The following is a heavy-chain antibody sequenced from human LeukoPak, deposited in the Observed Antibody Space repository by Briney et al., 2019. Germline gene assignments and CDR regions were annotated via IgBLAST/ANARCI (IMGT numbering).Heavy chain of an antibody. Sequence: ASVKVSCKASGYTFTDYYMHWVRQAPGQGVKWMGWINPNSGDTNYAQKFQGRVTMTRDTSISTAHMELSRLRSDDTAVYYCARANFLYCSSTTCLFDYWGQGTLVIVSS. CDR2: INPNSGDT. CDR3: ARANFLYCSSTTCLFDY. V-gene: IGHV1-2*02. CDR1: GYTFTDYY. D-gene: IGHD2-2*01. J-gene: IGHJ4*02.